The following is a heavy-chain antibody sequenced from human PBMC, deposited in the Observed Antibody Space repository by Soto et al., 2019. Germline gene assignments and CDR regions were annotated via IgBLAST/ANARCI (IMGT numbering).Heavy chain of an antibody. CDR2: ISVYNGNT. J-gene: IGHJ4*02. CDR1: GYTFTSYG. CDR3: AAEYYDILTGGDYFDY. D-gene: IGHD3-9*01. Sequence: QVQLVQSGAEVKKPGASVKVSCKASGYTFTSYGISWVRQAPGQGLEWMGWISVYNGNTNYAQKLQGRVTMTTDTPTSTAYMELRSLRSDDTAVYYCAAEYYDILTGGDYFDYWGQGTLVTVSS. V-gene: IGHV1-18*01.